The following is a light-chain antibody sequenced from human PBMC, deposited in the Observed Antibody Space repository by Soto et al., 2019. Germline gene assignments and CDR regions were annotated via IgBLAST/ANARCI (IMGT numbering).Light chain of an antibody. CDR1: SSISSF. J-gene: IGKJ1*01. CDR2: AAS. CDR3: LQDYNYPWT. V-gene: IGKV1-6*01. Sequence: IRMTQCPSSMCASXGDRVTIPCRPGSSISSFLNGYQQKPGRAPKIXXYAASSLQRGAPSRFSGSGSATDFTRTISSLQPEDFATYYRLQDYNYPWTFGQGTKVDI.